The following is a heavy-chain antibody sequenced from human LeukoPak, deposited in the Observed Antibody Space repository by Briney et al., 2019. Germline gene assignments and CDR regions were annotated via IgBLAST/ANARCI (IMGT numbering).Heavy chain of an antibody. D-gene: IGHD3-9*01. Sequence: GGSLTLSCAASGFNFRAYWMHWVRQVPGKGLVWVSRIHREGTTTIYADSVKGRFTISRDNGKNTLYLHMNSLRADDTAVYYCARDSDWLLFDYWGQGTLVTVSS. J-gene: IGHJ4*02. CDR3: ARDSDWLLFDY. CDR1: GFNFRAYW. V-gene: IGHV3-74*01. CDR2: IHREGTTT.